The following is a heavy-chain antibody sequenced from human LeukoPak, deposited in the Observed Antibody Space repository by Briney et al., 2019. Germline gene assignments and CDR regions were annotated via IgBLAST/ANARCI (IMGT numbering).Heavy chain of an antibody. D-gene: IGHD3-9*01. CDR2: INHNAEMI. CDR3: ARDHDWAFDL. Sequence: GGSLRLSCEGSGFPFGSYVMSWVRQAPGKGLEWIAYINHNAEMIFYPDFVKGRFTISRDNPKKSLYLQMNALGYEDTAIYYCARDHDWAFDLWGQGTLVTVSS. V-gene: IGHV3-48*02. CDR1: GFPFGSYV. J-gene: IGHJ4*02.